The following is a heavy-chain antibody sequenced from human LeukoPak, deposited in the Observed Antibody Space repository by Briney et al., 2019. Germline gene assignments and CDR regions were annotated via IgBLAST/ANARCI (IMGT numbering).Heavy chain of an antibody. D-gene: IGHD3-22*01. CDR2: IKPDGTEK. J-gene: IGHJ3*02. CDR1: GFTFSSYA. Sequence: PGGSLRLSRAASGFTFSSYAMSWVRQAPGKGLEWVANIKPDGTEKYYVDSVKGRFTISRDNAKNSLYLQLDSLRAEDTAVYYCVRYYDPPVGDAFDIWGPGTMVTVSS. V-gene: IGHV3-7*01. CDR3: VRYYDPPVGDAFDI.